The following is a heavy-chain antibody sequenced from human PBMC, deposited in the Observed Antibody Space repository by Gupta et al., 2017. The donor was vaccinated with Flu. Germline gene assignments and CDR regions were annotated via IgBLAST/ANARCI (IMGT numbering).Heavy chain of an antibody. V-gene: IGHV3-23*01. J-gene: IGHJ6*02. CDR3: AKDLWSVSSPTQTYFYYYGMDV. Sequence: EVQLLESGGGLIQPGGSLRLSCVASGFTFSTYAMSWARRVPGRGLDWISCSGHTGSSTYDVDSVKGRFTSSRDNSKNTLDLEMNSLRAEDTAIYYCAKDLWSVSSPTQTYFYYYGMDVWGQGTTVTVSS. CDR1: GFTFSTYA. CDR2: SGHTGSST. D-gene: IGHD3-3*01.